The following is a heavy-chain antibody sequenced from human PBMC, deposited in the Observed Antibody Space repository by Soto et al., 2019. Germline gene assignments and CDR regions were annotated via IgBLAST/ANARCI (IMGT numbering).Heavy chain of an antibody. CDR1: GYXFTGYY. J-gene: IGHJ6*02. CDR2: INPNSGGT. V-gene: IGHV1-2*02. D-gene: IGHD2-15*01. CDR3: ARGPYIVVVVAATHYGMDV. Sequence: ASVKVSCKASGYXFTGYYMHWVRQAPGQGLEWMGWINPNSGGTNYAQKFQGRVTMTRDTSISTAYMELSRLRSDDTAVYYCARGPYIVVVVAATHYGMDVWGQGTTVTVSS.